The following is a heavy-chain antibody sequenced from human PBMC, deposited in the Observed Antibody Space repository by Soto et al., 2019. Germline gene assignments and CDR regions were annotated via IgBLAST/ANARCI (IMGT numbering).Heavy chain of an antibody. J-gene: IGHJ4*02. D-gene: IGHD1-1*01. Sequence: QLQLQESGPGLVKPSENLSLTCSVSGGSISSPSYYWGWIRQPPGKGLEWIGSIYYSGNTYYNPSVKSRVTIFVDTSRNQFSLKVNSVTAADTAVYFCARLPGITTLRRDYWGQGTLVTVSS. V-gene: IGHV4-39*01. CDR2: IYYSGNT. CDR1: GGSISSPSYY. CDR3: ARLPGITTLRRDY.